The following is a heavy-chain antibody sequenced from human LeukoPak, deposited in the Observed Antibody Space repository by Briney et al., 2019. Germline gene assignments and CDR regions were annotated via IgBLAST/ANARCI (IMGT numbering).Heavy chain of an antibody. Sequence: SETLSLTCTVSGGSISNGDYYWSWIRQPPGKGLEWIGYIYYSGSTYYNPSLKSRVTISVDTSKNQFSLKLSSVTATDTAVYYCARGGGSPAVPDYWGQGTLVTVSS. J-gene: IGHJ4*02. D-gene: IGHD1-26*01. V-gene: IGHV4-30-4*01. CDR2: IYYSGST. CDR1: GGSISNGDYY. CDR3: ARGGGSPAVPDY.